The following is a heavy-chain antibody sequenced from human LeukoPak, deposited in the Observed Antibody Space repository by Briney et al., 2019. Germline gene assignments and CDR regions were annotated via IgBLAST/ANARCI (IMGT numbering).Heavy chain of an antibody. V-gene: IGHV3-7*03. CDR2: IKLDGSEK. J-gene: IGHJ4*02. CDR1: GFTLGKYW. Sequence: GGSLRLSCVASGFTLGKYWMSWVRQAPGKGLEWVANIKLDGSEKNYVDSVKGRFTISRDNTKNSLYLQMNSLRAEDTAVFYCARDQYDTWSRRGNFDSWGQGTLVIVSS. D-gene: IGHD3-3*01. CDR3: ARDQYDTWSRRGNFDS.